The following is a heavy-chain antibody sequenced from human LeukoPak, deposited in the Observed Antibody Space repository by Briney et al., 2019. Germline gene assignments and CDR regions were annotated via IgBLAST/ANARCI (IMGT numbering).Heavy chain of an antibody. Sequence: GGSLRLSCAASGLTFSSHWMHWIRQAPGKGLVWVSRITNDGSSTTYADSVKGRFTISRDNAKNMLYLQVNSLRAEDTAVYCATQQGGNPAYWGQGTLVTVSS. CDR2: ITNDGSST. D-gene: IGHD1-14*01. CDR1: GLTFSSHW. J-gene: IGHJ4*02. V-gene: IGHV3-74*01. CDR3: TQQGGNPAY.